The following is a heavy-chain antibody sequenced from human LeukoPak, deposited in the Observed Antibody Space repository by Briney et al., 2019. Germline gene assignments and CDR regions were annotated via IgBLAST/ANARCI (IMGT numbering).Heavy chain of an antibody. J-gene: IGHJ6*02. D-gene: IGHD3-3*01. Sequence: SGGSLRLSCAASGFTFSDNYMSWIRQAPGKGLEWVSYISSSGSTKYYADSVKGRFTISRDNAKNSVYLQMNSLRAEDTAVYYCARDRHTIFGVVIHYYGMDVWGQGTTVTVSS. V-gene: IGHV3-11*01. CDR3: ARDRHTIFGVVIHYYGMDV. CDR2: ISSSGSTK. CDR1: GFTFSDNY.